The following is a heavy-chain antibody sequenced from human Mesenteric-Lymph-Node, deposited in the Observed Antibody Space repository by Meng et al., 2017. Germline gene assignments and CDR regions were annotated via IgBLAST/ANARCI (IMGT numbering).Heavy chain of an antibody. CDR3: ARGYCTSNSCSNAFDV. J-gene: IGHJ3*01. D-gene: IGHD2-2*01. CDR2: INPNSGGT. V-gene: IGHV1-2*02. Sequence: ASVKVSCKASGYTFTGYYMHWVRQAPGQGLEWMGWINPNSGGTNYAQIFQGRVTMTRDTPIHTAYMELSSLRSDDTAIYYCARGYCTSNSCSNAFDVWGQGTMVTVSS. CDR1: GYTFTGYY.